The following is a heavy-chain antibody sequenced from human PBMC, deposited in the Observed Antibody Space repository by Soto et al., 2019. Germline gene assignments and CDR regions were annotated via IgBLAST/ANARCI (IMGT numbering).Heavy chain of an antibody. CDR3: ARGSRISGPSGY. Sequence: DSVKVSCKASGYTFTSYAMHWVRQAPGQRLEWMGWINAGNGNTKYSQKFQGRVTITRDTSASTAYMELSSLRSEDTAVYYCARGSRISGPSGYWRQGPLATVAP. CDR1: GYTFTSYA. V-gene: IGHV1-3*01. CDR2: INAGNGNT. J-gene: IGHJ4*02. D-gene: IGHD2-21*01.